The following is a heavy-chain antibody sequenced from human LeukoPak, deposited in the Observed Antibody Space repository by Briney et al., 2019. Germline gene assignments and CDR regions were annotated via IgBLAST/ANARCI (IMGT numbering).Heavy chain of an antibody. CDR1: GFTFSSSD. CDR3: AKNFVSGSIDY. V-gene: IGHV3-23*01. D-gene: IGHD3-10*01. Sequence: PGGSLRLSCAASGFTFSSSDLSWVRQAPGKGLEWLSTISVSGGRTYYADSVKGRFTISRDNSKNTLYLQMNSLRAEDTAVYYCAKNFVSGSIDYWGQGTLVTVSS. J-gene: IGHJ4*02. CDR2: ISVSGGRT.